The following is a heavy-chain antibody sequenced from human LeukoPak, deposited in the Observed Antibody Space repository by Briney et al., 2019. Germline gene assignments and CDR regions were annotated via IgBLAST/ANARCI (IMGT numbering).Heavy chain of an antibody. CDR3: AKIDWGRWYYFDY. D-gene: IGHD4-23*01. Sequence: GRSLRLSCAASGFTFSSYAMHWVRQAPGKGLEWVAVISYDGSNKYYADSVKGRFTISRDNSKNTLYLQMNSLRAEDTAVYYCAKIDWGRWYYFDYWGQGTLVTVSS. CDR2: ISYDGSNK. V-gene: IGHV3-30-3*02. J-gene: IGHJ4*02. CDR1: GFTFSSYA.